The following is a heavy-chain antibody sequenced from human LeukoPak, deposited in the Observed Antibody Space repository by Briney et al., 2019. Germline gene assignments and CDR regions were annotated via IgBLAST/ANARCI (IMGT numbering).Heavy chain of an antibody. CDR2: ISSSSSYI. J-gene: IGHJ6*03. CDR3: ARGDSARGSYYYYMDV. D-gene: IGHD1-26*01. CDR1: GFTFSSHS. V-gene: IGHV3-21*01. Sequence: GGSLRLSCAGSGFTFSSHSMNWVRQAPGKGLEWVSSISSSSSYIYYADSVKGRFTISRDNAKNSLYLQMNSLRAEDTAVYYCARGDSARGSYYYYMDVWGKGTTVTVSS.